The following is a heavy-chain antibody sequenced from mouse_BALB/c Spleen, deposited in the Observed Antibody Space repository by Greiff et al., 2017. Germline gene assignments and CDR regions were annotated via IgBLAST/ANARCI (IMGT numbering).Heavy chain of an antibody. CDR3: ARWDWDWYFDV. D-gene: IGHD4-1*01. CDR2: INPYNDGT. Sequence: EVKLQQSGPELVKPGASVKMSCKASGYTFTSYVMHWVKQKPGQGLEWIGYINPYNDGTKYNEKFKGKATLTSDKSSSTAYMELSSLTSEDSAVYYCARWDWDWYFDVWGAGTTVTVSS. CDR1: GYTFTSYV. V-gene: IGHV1-14*01. J-gene: IGHJ1*01.